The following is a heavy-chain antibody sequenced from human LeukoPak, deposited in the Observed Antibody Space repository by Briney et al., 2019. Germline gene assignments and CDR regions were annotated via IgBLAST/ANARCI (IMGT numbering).Heavy chain of an antibody. V-gene: IGHV4-4*07. CDR3: ARGYGYGSGRPLNY. Sequence: PSETLSLTCSVSGGSISSFYCNWMRQPAGKGLEWIGRIYTSGTTTYNPSLKSRVTMSVDTSKNQFSLKLSSVTAADTAVYYCARGYGYGSGRPLNYWGQGTLVTVSS. J-gene: IGHJ4*02. CDR2: IYTSGTT. D-gene: IGHD3-10*01. CDR1: GGSISSFY.